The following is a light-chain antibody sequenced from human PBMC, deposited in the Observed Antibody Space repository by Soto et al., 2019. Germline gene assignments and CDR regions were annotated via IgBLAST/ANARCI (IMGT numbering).Light chain of an antibody. CDR3: QQYGSSPRALT. V-gene: IGKV3-20*01. CDR1: QSVSSSY. CDR2: GAS. J-gene: IGKJ4*01. Sequence: EIVLTQSPGTLSLSPGERATLSCSASQSVSSSYLAWYQQKPGQAPRLLIYGASSRATGIPDRFSGSGSGTDFTLTISRLEPEDFAVYYCQQYGSSPRALTFGGGTKVDIK.